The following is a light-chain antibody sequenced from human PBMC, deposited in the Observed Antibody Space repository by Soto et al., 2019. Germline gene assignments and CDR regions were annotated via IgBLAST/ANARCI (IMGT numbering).Light chain of an antibody. Sequence: QSALTQPASVSGSPGQSITISCTGTSSDVGGYNYVSWCQQHPGKAPKLMIYDVSNRPSGVSNRFSGSKSGNTASLTISGLQAEDEADYYCSSYTSSSTPRVVFGGGSKLTVL. CDR1: SSDVGGYNY. V-gene: IGLV2-14*01. J-gene: IGLJ2*01. CDR3: SSYTSSSTPRVV. CDR2: DVS.